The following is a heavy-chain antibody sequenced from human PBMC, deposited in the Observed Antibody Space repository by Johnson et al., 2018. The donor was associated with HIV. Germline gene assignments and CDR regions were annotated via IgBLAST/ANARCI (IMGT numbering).Heavy chain of an antibody. V-gene: IGHV3-30*04. CDR1: GFTFSTFA. Sequence: QVQLVESGGGVVQPGRSLRLSCAASGFTFSTFAIHWVRQAPGKGLEWVAVISYDGSNKYYADSVKGRFTISRDNSKNTLYLQMNSLRAEDTAVYYCARRGRRADDAFDIWGQGTMVTVSS. J-gene: IGHJ3*02. CDR2: ISYDGSNK. D-gene: IGHD3-16*01. CDR3: ARRGRRADDAFDI.